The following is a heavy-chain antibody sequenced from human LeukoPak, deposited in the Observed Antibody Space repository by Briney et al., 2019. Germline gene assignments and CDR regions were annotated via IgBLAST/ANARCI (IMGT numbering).Heavy chain of an antibody. CDR3: ARRAYSDYFFDS. D-gene: IGHD4-11*01. CDR1: GFPFSDYY. J-gene: IGHJ4*02. CDR2: ISGSGESK. Sequence: GGSLRLSCSAFGFPFSDYYMSGIRQAPGEGLEELSYISGSGESKFSADYVKGRFTTSRDNAKNSLYLQINSMSAEDTAIYYCARRAYSDYFFDSWGQGTLVTVSS. V-gene: IGHV3-11*01.